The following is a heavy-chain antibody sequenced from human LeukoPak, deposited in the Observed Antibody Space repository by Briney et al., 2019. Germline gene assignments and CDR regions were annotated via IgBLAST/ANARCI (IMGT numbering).Heavy chain of an antibody. Sequence: SETLSLTCAVYGGSFSGYYWSWIRQPPGKGLEWIGEINHRGSTNYNPSLKSRVTISVDTSKNQFSLKLSSVTAADTAVYYCARGSDSSGWYSFDYWGQGTLVTVSS. CDR3: ARGSDSSGWYSFDY. D-gene: IGHD6-19*01. V-gene: IGHV4-34*01. CDR1: GGSFSGYY. J-gene: IGHJ4*02. CDR2: INHRGST.